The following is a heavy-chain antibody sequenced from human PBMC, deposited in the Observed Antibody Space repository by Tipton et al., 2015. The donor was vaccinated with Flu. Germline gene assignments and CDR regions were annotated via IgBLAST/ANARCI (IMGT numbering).Heavy chain of an antibody. CDR2: VSTTKRT. Sequence: TLSLTCTVSGGAITGHSWNWIRQPAGKSLEWNGRVSTTKRTDYNPSLKSRVTMSVDMSTNQFSLTLISVSAADTAVYYCVRVDYDNSWTLFDFWGRGILVTVSS. D-gene: IGHD3-22*01. J-gene: IGHJ4*02. CDR1: GGAITGHS. V-gene: IGHV4-4*07. CDR3: VRVDYDNSWTLFDF.